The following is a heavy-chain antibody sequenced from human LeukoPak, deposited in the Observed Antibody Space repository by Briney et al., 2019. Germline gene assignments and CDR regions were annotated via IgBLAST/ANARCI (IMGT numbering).Heavy chain of an antibody. Sequence: PSQTLSLTCTVSGGYISSGSYYWSWIRQPAGKGLEWIGRIYTSGSTNYNPSLKSRVTISVDTSKNQFSLKLSSVTAADTAMYYCARDHPLDYYDSSALGAFDIWGQGTMVTLSS. CDR3: ARDHPLDYYDSSALGAFDI. CDR2: IYTSGST. D-gene: IGHD3-22*01. V-gene: IGHV4-61*02. J-gene: IGHJ3*02. CDR1: GGYISSGSYY.